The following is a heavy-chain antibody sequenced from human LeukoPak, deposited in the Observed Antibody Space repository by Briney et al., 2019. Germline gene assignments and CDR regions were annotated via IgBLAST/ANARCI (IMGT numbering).Heavy chain of an antibody. CDR3: AKGSSWYGSNWFDP. CDR1: GFTFSDYY. CDR2: ISSSGSYT. J-gene: IGHJ5*02. D-gene: IGHD6-13*01. V-gene: IGHV3-11*06. Sequence: GGSLRLSCAASGFTFSDYYMSWIRQAPGKGLEWISYISSSGSYTIYADSVKGRFTISRDNAKNSLYLQMNSLRAEDTAVYYCAKGSSWYGSNWFDPWGQGTLVTVSS.